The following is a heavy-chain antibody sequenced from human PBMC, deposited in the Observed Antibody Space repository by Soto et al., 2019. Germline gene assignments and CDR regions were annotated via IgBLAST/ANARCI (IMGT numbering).Heavy chain of an antibody. CDR2: IKQDGSEE. J-gene: IGHJ4*02. D-gene: IGHD6-19*01. Sequence: EVQLVESGGGLVQPGGSLRLSCADSGFSSSPFWMTWARQAPGKGLEWVARIKQDGSEELYVDSVKGRFTISRDNAKNSVYLQRDSLRVEDTAVYYCTGGSGWGQTDWGQGTLVTVSS. CDR1: GFSSSPFW. CDR3: TGGSGWGQTD. V-gene: IGHV3-7*04.